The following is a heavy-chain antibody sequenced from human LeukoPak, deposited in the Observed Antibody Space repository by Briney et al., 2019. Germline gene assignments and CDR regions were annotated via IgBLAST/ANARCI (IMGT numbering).Heavy chain of an antibody. V-gene: IGHV1-69*04. CDR1: GGTFSSYA. Sequence: GASVKVSCKASGGTFSSYAISWVRQAPGQGLEWMGRIIPILGIANYAQKFQGRVTITADKSTSTAYMELSSLRSEDTAVYYCARGDYGNKWYYFDYWGQGTLVTVSS. CDR2: IIPILGIA. D-gene: IGHD4-17*01. J-gene: IGHJ4*02. CDR3: ARGDYGNKWYYFDY.